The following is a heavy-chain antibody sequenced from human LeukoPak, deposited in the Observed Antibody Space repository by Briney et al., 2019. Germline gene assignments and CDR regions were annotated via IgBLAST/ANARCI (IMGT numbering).Heavy chain of an antibody. CDR2: IKGDGSST. J-gene: IGHJ4*02. CDR1: GFTFSSNW. Sequence: GSLRLSCAASGFTFSSNWMHWVRQAPGKGLVWVSRIKGDGSSTSYADSVKGRFTISRDNAKNTLYLQMNSLGAEDTAVYYCARRINYYDSSGYYYVRYFDSWGQGTLVAVSS. CDR3: ARRINYYDSSGYYYVRYFDS. V-gene: IGHV3-74*01. D-gene: IGHD3-22*01.